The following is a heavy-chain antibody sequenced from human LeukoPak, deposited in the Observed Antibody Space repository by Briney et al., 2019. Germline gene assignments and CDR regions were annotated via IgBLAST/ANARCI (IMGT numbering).Heavy chain of an antibody. V-gene: IGHV3-74*01. CDR2: INSDGSST. CDR3: ARDLVVPAAMLDY. CDR1: GFTFSSYW. D-gene: IGHD2-2*01. J-gene: IGHJ4*02. Sequence: GGSLRLSCAAYGFTFSSYWMHWVRQAPGKGLVWVSRINSDGSSTSYADSVKGRFTIYRDNAKNTLYRQMNSLRGEDTAVYYCARDLVVPAAMLDYWGQGTLVTVSS.